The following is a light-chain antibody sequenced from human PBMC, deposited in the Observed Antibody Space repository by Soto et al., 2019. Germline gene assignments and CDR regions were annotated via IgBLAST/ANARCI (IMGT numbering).Light chain of an antibody. CDR1: SNDVGHYKY. CDR3: CSYAGTNAYV. J-gene: IGLJ1*01. CDR2: EVN. V-gene: IGLV2-8*01. Sequence: QSALTQPPSASGSPGQSVTISCTGTSNDVGHYKYVSWYQQHPGRAPKLIIYEVNMRPSGVPDRFSGSKSGNTASLTVSGLQAEDEADYYCCSYAGTNAYVFGTGTQLTVL.